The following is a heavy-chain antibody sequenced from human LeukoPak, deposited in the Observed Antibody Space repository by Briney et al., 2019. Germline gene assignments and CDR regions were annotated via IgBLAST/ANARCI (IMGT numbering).Heavy chain of an antibody. J-gene: IGHJ4*02. CDR2: INSDGSST. D-gene: IGHD3-9*01. V-gene: IGHV3-74*01. CDR3: ARTYYDILTGYYKSRGYLDY. CDR1: GLSFGDNA. Sequence: GGSLRLSCTASGLSFGDNAMTWVRQAPGKGLVWVSRINSDGSSTSYADSVKGRFTISRDNAKNTLYLQMNSLRSEDTAVYYCARTYYDILTGYYKSRGYLDYWGQGILVTVSS.